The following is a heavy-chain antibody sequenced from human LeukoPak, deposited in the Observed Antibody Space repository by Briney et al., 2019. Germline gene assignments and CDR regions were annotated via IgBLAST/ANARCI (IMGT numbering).Heavy chain of an antibody. CDR1: GFTFRSYG. J-gene: IGHJ1*01. Sequence: GRSLRLSCAASGFTFRSYGIHWVRQAPGKGLEWVAVISYDGSNKYYADSVKGRFTISRDNSKNTLYLQMNSLRAEDTAVYYCAREGDFRLLQYWGQGTLVTVSS. V-gene: IGHV3-30*03. D-gene: IGHD3-16*01. CDR3: AREGDFRLLQY. CDR2: ISYDGSNK.